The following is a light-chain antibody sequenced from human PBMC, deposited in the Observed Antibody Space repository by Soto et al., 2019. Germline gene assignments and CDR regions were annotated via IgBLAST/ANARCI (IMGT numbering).Light chain of an antibody. V-gene: IGLV1-44*01. J-gene: IGLJ2*01. CDR2: SDN. CDR1: TSNIGSNT. Sequence: QSVLTQPPSASGTPGQRVTISCSGSTSNIGSNTVNWYQRLPGAAPKLLIHSDNKRPSGVPDRFSGSKSGTSASLAISGLQSEDEAEDFCATWDDSLNGVRFGGGTKVTVL. CDR3: ATWDDSLNGVR.